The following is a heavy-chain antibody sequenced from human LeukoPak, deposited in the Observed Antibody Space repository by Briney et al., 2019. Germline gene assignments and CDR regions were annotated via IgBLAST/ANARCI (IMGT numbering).Heavy chain of an antibody. D-gene: IGHD3-16*02. CDR3: AKDARYDYVWGSYLAYYFDY. CDR1: GFTVSNNY. Sequence: GGSLRLSCAASGFTVSNNYMSWVRQAPGKGLEWVSVIYSGGTTYYTDSVKGRFTISRDNSKNTLYLQMNSLRAEDTAVYYCAKDARYDYVWGSYLAYYFDYWGQGTLVTVSS. CDR2: IYSGGTT. J-gene: IGHJ4*02. V-gene: IGHV3-53*05.